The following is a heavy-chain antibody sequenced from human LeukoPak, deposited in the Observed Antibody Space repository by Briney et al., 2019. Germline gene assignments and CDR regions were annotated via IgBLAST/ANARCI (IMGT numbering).Heavy chain of an antibody. CDR1: GVSFSGDD. CDR2: ITHRGSP. CDR3: APTAAERPKDWFDP. J-gene: IGHJ5*02. V-gene: IGHV4-34*01. Sequence: PSQTLSLTCAVYGVSFSGDDWSWIRQPPGKGLEGIGAITHRGSPNYNPSLKSRVPISVDTSKNQFSLKLSSVPAADTAVYYCAPTAAERPKDWFDPWGQGTLVTVSS.